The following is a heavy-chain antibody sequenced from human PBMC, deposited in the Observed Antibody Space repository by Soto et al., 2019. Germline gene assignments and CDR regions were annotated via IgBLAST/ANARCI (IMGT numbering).Heavy chain of an antibody. V-gene: IGHV4-61*01. CDR3: ARDWKRAYDLYDYYGTDV. Sequence: TLSLTCTVSGGSVSSGSYYWSWIRQPPGKGLEWIGYIYYSGSTNYNPSLKSRVTISVDTSKNQFSLKLSSVTAADTAVYYCARDWKRAYDLYDYYGTDVWGQGTTVNVSS. D-gene: IGHD3-16*01. J-gene: IGHJ6*02. CDR1: GGSVSSGSYY. CDR2: IYYSGST.